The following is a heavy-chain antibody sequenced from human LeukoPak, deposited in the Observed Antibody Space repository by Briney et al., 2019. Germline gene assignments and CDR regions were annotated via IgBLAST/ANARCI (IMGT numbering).Heavy chain of an antibody. CDR1: GGSISSYY. J-gene: IGHJ3*02. D-gene: IGHD1-1*01. Sequence: SETLSLTCTVSGGSISSYYWSWIRQPPGKGLEWIGYIYYSGSTNYNPSLKSRVTISVDTSKNQFSLKLSSVTAADTAVYYCAREVHGAHSAFDIWGQGTMVTVSS. CDR2: IYYSGST. CDR3: AREVHGAHSAFDI. V-gene: IGHV4-59*01.